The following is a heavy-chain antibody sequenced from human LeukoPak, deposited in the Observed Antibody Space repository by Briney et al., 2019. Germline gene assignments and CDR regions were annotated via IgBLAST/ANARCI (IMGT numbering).Heavy chain of an antibody. CDR1: GFTFSSYE. V-gene: IGHV3-48*01. Sequence: PGGSLRLSCVASGFTFSSYEMNWVRQAPGKGLEWVSYISSSSSTIYYADSVKGRFTISRDNAKNSLYLQMNSLRAEDTAVYYCARDWGSVATIYFDYWGQGTLVTVSS. D-gene: IGHD5-12*01. J-gene: IGHJ4*02. CDR2: ISSSSSTI. CDR3: ARDWGSVATIYFDY.